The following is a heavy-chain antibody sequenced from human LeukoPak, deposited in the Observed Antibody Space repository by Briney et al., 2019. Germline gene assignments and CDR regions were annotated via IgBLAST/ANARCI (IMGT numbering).Heavy chain of an antibody. CDR2: INPNSGGT. CDR1: GYTFTGYY. V-gene: IGHV1-2*02. J-gene: IGHJ4*02. CDR3: ARGSGYYYVQDGLDY. D-gene: IGHD3-22*01. Sequence: ASVKVSCKASGYTFTGYYMHWVRQAPGQGLEWMGWINPNSGGTNYAQKFQGRVTMTRDTSISTAYMKLSRLRSDDTAVYYCARGSGYYYVQDGLDYWGQGTLVTVSS.